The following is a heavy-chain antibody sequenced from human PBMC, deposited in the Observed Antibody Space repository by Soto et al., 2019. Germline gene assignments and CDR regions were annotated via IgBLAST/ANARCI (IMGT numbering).Heavy chain of an antibody. J-gene: IGHJ6*03. CDR2: ISAYNGNT. CDR1: GYTFTSYG. CDR3: ARVEVVVVPAAKPHGYYYYYYMDV. V-gene: IGHV1-18*01. D-gene: IGHD2-2*02. Sequence: ASVKVSCKASGYTFTSYGISWVRQAPGQGLEWMGWISAYNGNTNYAQKLQGRVTMTTDTSTSTAYMELRSPRSDDTAVYYCARVEVVVVPAAKPHGYYYYYYMDVWGKGTTVTVSS.